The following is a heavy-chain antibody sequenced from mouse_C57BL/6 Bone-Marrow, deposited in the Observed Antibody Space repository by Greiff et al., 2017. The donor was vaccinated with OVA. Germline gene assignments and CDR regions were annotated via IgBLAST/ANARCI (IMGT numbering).Heavy chain of an antibody. J-gene: IGHJ4*01. CDR3: TRILDDIDD. CDR1: GFTFSSYA. D-gene: IGHD1-1*01. CDR2: ISSGGDYI. V-gene: IGHV5-9-1*02. Sequence: EVKLMESGEGLVKPGGSLKLSCAASGFTFSSYAMSWVRQTPEKRLEWVAYISSGGDYIYYADTVKGRYTISRDNARNTLYLQMSSLKAEDTAMYYCTRILDDIDDGGQGNAVTVSA.